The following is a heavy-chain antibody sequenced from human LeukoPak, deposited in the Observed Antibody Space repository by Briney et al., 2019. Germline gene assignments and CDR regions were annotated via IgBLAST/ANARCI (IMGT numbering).Heavy chain of an antibody. Sequence: SQTLSLTCAISGDSVSSNGATWNWIGRSPSRGLEGLGRTYYRSKWYNDYAVSVKSRITINPDTSKNQFSLQLNSVTPEDTAVYYCARDPSIAARPLFDYWGQGTLVTVSS. CDR2: TYYRSKWYN. CDR1: GDSVSSNGAT. V-gene: IGHV6-1*01. D-gene: IGHD6-6*01. CDR3: ARDPSIAARPLFDY. J-gene: IGHJ4*02.